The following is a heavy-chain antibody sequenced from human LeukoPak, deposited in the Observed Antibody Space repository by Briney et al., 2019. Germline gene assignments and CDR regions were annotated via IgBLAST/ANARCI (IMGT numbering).Heavy chain of an antibody. CDR2: IYTNGST. D-gene: IGHD3-22*01. V-gene: IGHV4-4*07. J-gene: IGHJ4*02. CDR3: ARDYYDSSGYYSVDY. Sequence: PSETPSLTCTVSGGSISSYYWSWIRQPARKGLEWIGRIYTNGSTNYNPSLKSRVTMSVDTSKNQFSLKLSSVTSADTAVYYCARDYYDSSGYYSVDYWGQGTRVTVSS. CDR1: GGSISSYY.